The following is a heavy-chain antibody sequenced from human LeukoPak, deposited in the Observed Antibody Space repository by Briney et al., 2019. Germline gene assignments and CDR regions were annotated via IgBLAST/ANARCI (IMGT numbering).Heavy chain of an antibody. D-gene: IGHD2-21*02. V-gene: IGHV3-7*01. J-gene: IGHJ4*02. CDR2: IKGDGTEK. CDR1: GLTFSDYW. CDR3: ANGRLVTAIRGYFDY. Sequence: PGGSLRLSCAASGLTFSDYWMSWARQAPGKGLEWVANIKGDGTEKFYVDSVKGRFTISRDNSKNTLYLQMNSLRAEDTAVYYCANGRLVTAIRGYFDYWGQGTLVTVSS.